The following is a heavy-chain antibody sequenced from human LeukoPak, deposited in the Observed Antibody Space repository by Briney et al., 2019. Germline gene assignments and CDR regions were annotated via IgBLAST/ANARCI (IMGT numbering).Heavy chain of an antibody. V-gene: IGHV4-38-2*01. CDR1: GYSISSGYY. D-gene: IGHD2-2*01. CDR3: ARHAPMGYCSSTSCWGFDY. CDR2: IYHSGST. Sequence: SETLSLTCAVSGYSISSGYYWGWIRQPPGKGLEWIGRIYHSGSTYYNPSLKSRVTISVDTSKNQFSLKLSSVTAADTAVYYCARHAPMGYCSSTSCWGFDYWGQGTLVTVSS. J-gene: IGHJ4*02.